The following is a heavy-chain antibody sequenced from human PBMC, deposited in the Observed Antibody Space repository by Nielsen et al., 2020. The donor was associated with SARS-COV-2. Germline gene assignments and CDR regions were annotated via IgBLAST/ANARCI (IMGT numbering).Heavy chain of an antibody. CDR3: AKGPARDYYDSSGMVDY. J-gene: IGHJ4*02. Sequence: GGSLRLSCAASGFTFDDYAMHWVRQAPGKGLEWVSGISWNSGSIGYADSVKGRFTISRDNAKNSLYLQMNSLRAEDTALYYCAKGPARDYYDSSGMVDYWGQGTLVTVSS. V-gene: IGHV3-9*01. CDR1: GFTFDDYA. D-gene: IGHD3-22*01. CDR2: ISWNSGSI.